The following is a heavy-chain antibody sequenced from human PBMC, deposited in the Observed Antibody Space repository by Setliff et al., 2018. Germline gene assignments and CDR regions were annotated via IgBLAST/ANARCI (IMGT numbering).Heavy chain of an antibody. J-gene: IGHJ6*02. CDR1: GGSISSMSYY. CDR3: ARLSWNGLRYYGLDV. Sequence: SETLSLTCTVSGGSISSMSYYWSWIRQPPGKGLECIGYIQKSGSTNYNPSLMSRVSISVDTSKNQFSLKLRSVTAADTAVYYCARLSWNGLRYYGLDVWGQGTTVTVSS. D-gene: IGHD3-3*01. CDR2: IQKSGST. V-gene: IGHV4-61*01.